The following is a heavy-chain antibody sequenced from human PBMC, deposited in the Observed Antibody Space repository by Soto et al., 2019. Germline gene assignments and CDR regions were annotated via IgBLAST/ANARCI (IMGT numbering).Heavy chain of an antibody. J-gene: IGHJ5*02. Sequence: GEALKISCKGSRNNFTNYWITWGRQMPGKGLEWMGRIDPSDSYTKYSPSFQGHVTISADKSISTAYLQWSSLKASDTAMYYCATQMRNDSSCDPWGQGTLVTVSS. CDR2: IDPSDSYT. V-gene: IGHV5-10-1*01. D-gene: IGHD3-22*01. CDR1: RNNFTNYW. CDR3: ATQMRNDSSCDP.